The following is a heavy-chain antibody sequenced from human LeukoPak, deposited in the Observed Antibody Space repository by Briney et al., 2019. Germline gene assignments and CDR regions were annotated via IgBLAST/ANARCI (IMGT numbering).Heavy chain of an antibody. Sequence: GRSLRLSCAASGFIFNSYAMHWVRQAPGKGLEWVAVISYDGNTEYYADSVKGRFTISRDNSKNTLYLQMNSLRAEDTAVYYCARSSERKYYFDYWGQGTLVTVSS. J-gene: IGHJ4*02. D-gene: IGHD3-22*01. CDR3: ARSSERKYYFDY. V-gene: IGHV3-30-3*01. CDR2: ISYDGNTE. CDR1: GFIFNSYA.